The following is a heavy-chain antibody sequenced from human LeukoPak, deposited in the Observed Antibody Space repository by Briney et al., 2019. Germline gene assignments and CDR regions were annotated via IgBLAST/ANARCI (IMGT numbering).Heavy chain of an antibody. CDR1: GFTFSSYD. J-gene: IGHJ6*02. CDR3: ARGGEKWTDYYGMDV. V-gene: IGHV3-13*01. D-gene: IGHD3-16*01. CDR2: IGTAGDT. Sequence: TGGSLRLSCAASGFTFSSYDMHWVRQATGKGLEWVSAIGTAGDTYYPGSVKGRFTISRENAKNSLYLQMNSLRAGDTAVYYCARGGEKWTDYYGMDVWGQETTVTVSS.